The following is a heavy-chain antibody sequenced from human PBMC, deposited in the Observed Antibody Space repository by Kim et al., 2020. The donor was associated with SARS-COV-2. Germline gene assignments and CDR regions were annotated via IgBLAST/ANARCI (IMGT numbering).Heavy chain of an antibody. V-gene: IGHV1-69*04. J-gene: IGHJ6*02. CDR2: IIPILGIA. Sequence: SVKVSCKASGGTFSSYAISWVRQAPGQGLEWMGRIIPILGIANYAQKFQGRVTITADKSTSTAYMELSSLRSEDTAVYYCARVLDNYYYYGMDVWGQGTTVTVSS. CDR3: ARVLDNYYYYGMDV. CDR1: GGTFSSYA. D-gene: IGHD3-3*01.